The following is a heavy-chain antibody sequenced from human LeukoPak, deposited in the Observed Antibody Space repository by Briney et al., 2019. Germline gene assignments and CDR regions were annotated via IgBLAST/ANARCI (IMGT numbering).Heavy chain of an antibody. D-gene: IGHD3-10*01. V-gene: IGHV1-69*05. CDR2: IIPIFGTA. CDR1: GGTFSSYA. J-gene: IGHJ4*02. CDR3: ARGSDGPSAGIDY. Sequence: SVKVSCKASGGTFSSYAISWVRQAPGQGLEWMGGIIPIFGTANYAQKFQGRVTMTRNTSISTAYMELSSLRSEDTAVYYCARGSDGPSAGIDYWGQGTLVTVSS.